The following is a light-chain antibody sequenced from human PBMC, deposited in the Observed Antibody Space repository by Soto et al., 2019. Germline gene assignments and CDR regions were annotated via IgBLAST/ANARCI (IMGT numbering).Light chain of an antibody. V-gene: IGKV3-11*01. CDR2: GAS. Sequence: EIVLTQPPASLSLSPGERPTLSCRASQSVSSNLAWYQQKPGQAPRLLIYGASTRATGIPARFSGSGSGTDFTLTISSLEPEDFAVYYCQQRSNWPLTFGQGTRLEIK. CDR3: QQRSNWPLT. CDR1: QSVSSN. J-gene: IGKJ5*01.